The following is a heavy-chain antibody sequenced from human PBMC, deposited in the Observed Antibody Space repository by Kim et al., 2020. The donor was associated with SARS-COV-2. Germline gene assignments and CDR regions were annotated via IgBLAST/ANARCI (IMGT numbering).Heavy chain of an antibody. J-gene: IGHJ2*01. V-gene: IGHV1-69*13. CDR1: GGTFSSYA. Sequence: SVKVSCKASGGTFSSYAISWVRQAPGQGLEWMGGIIPIFGTANYAQKFQGRVTITADESTSTAYMELSSLRSEDTAVYYCAREIWFGESQYWYFDLWGRGTLVTVSS. D-gene: IGHD3-10*01. CDR2: IIPIFGTA. CDR3: AREIWFGESQYWYFDL.